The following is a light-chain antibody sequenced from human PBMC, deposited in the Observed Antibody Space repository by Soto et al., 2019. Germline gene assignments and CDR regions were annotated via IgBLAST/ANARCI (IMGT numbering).Light chain of an antibody. CDR1: SSNIGAGYN. CDR3: QSYDSSLGGFVV. J-gene: IGLJ2*01. Sequence: QSVLTQPPSVSGAPGQRVTISCTGSSSNIGAGYNVHWYQQLPGTAPKLLIYGNSNRPSGVPDRFSGSKSGTSASLASTGLQAEDESDYYCQSYDSSLGGFVVFGGGTTLTVL. CDR2: GNS. V-gene: IGLV1-40*01.